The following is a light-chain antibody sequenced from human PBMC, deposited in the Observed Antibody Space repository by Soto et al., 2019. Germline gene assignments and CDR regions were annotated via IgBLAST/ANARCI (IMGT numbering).Light chain of an antibody. Sequence: EVVISQSPATLSFSPGEGASLSCRASQGIGDTLAWYQHKPGQTPRLLIYDTSTRATGVPTRFSGSRSGAEFTLTINSLQSEDFAVYYCQPYNNWPLTFGGGTKVDIK. V-gene: IGKV3-15*01. CDR3: QPYNNWPLT. J-gene: IGKJ4*01. CDR2: DTS. CDR1: QGIGDT.